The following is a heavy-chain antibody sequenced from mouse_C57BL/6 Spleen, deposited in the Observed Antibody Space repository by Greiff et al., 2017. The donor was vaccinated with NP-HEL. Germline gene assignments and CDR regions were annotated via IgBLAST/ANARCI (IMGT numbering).Heavy chain of an antibody. CDR2: ISDGGSYT. Sequence: EVQGVESGGGLVKPGGSLKLSCAASGFTFSSYAMSWVRQTPEKRLEWVATISDGGSYTYYPDNVKGRFTISRDNAKNNLYLQMSHLKSEDTAMYYCARGGGVDYWGQGTTLTVSS. CDR3: ARGGGVDY. V-gene: IGHV5-4*01. CDR1: GFTFSSYA. J-gene: IGHJ2*01.